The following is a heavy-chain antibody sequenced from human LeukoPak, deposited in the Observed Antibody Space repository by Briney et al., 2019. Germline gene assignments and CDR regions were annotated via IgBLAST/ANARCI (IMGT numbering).Heavy chain of an antibody. CDR3: ARGTYYYDSSGYSAKLYYFDY. CDR1: GGFISGYY. J-gene: IGHJ4*02. V-gene: IGHV4-34*01. CDR2: INHSGST. D-gene: IGHD3-22*01. Sequence: SETLSLTCTVSGGFISGYYWSWVRQPPGKGLEWIGEINHSGSTNYNPSLKSRVTISVDTSKNQFSLKLSSVTAADTAVYYCARGTYYYDSSGYSAKLYYFDYWGQGTLVTVSS.